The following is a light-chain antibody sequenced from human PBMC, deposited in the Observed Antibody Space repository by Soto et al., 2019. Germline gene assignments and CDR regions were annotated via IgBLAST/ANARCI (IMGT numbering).Light chain of an antibody. CDR2: GAS. V-gene: IGKV3-20*01. CDR3: QQYGRSPWT. Sequence: EIVLTHSPATLSLSPCERATLSFSASQSVSSNYLAWYQQKPGQAPRLLIYGASSRATGIPDRFSGSGSGTDFTLTISRLEPEDFAVYYCQQYGRSPWTFGQGTKVDTK. CDR1: QSVSSNY. J-gene: IGKJ1*01.